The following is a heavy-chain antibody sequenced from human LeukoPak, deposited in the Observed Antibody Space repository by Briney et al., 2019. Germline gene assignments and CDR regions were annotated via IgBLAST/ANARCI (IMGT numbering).Heavy chain of an antibody. CDR2: IYAGGNS. CDR1: GFIVSHKY. Sequence: GGSLRLSCAASGFIVSHKYMAWVRQAPGKGLEWLSIIYAGGNSVSADSVKGRFIISRDNSRNTVHLQMNSLRDDDTAVYYCARGQIDLLRNYFDSWGPGTLVAISS. CDR3: ARGQIDLLRNYFDS. V-gene: IGHV3-66*01. D-gene: IGHD3-22*01. J-gene: IGHJ4*02.